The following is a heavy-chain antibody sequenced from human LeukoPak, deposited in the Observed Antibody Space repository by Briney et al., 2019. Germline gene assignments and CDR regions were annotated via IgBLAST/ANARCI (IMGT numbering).Heavy chain of an antibody. CDR1: GGSISTYY. CDR3: ARGSYYDTLTGYYRGSFDS. J-gene: IGHJ4*02. CDR2: VSTSGTT. V-gene: IGHV4-4*07. D-gene: IGHD3-9*01. Sequence: SETLSLTCAVSGGSISTYYWSWIRQPAEKGLEWIGRVSTSGTTQYNPSFKSRVTMSVDTSSNQFSLKLSSVTAADTAVYYCARGSYYDTLTGYYRGSFDSWGQGTLVTVSS.